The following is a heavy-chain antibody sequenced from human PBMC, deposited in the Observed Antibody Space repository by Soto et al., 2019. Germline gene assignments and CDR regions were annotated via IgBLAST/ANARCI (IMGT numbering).Heavy chain of an antibody. Sequence: QVQLQESGPGLVKPSETLSLTCSVSDGSVNTGNYYWSWIRQPPGKGLEWIGHIYYIGTTNYNPTLRSRRNIFVDTCKKQFSMNVTYGTAANTGEYCCAREEKKLARYGGDFDCLGQGNIVNVSS. CDR2: IYYIGTT. D-gene: IGHD6-6*01. CDR3: AREEKKLARYGGDFDC. V-gene: IGHV4-61*01. CDR1: DGSVNTGNYY. J-gene: IGHJ4*02.